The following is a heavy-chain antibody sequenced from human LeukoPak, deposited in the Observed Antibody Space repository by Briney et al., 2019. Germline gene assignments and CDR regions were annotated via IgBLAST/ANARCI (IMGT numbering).Heavy chain of an antibody. CDR2: INHSGST. CDR1: GGSFSGYY. Sequence: SETLSLTCAVYGGSFSGYYWSWIRQPPGKGLEWIGAINHSGSTNYNPSLKSRVTISVDTSKNQFSLKLSSVTAADTAVYYCAITRGYYGSGSYSFDPWGQGTLVTVSS. D-gene: IGHD3-10*01. V-gene: IGHV4-34*01. J-gene: IGHJ5*02. CDR3: AITRGYYGSGSYSFDP.